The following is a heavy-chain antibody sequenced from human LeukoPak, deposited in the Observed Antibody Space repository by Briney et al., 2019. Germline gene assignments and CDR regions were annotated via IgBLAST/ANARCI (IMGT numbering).Heavy chain of an antibody. J-gene: IGHJ4*02. CDR3: AAWRGYDSGSFSGPLDY. Sequence: GGSLRLSCAASGFTFSRYPMHWVRQAPGKGLEWVAVVSYDGSIKSYADSVKGRFTISRDKPRNTLYLQMNSLRGEDTAIYYCAAWRGYDSGSFSGPLDYWGQGTLVLVSS. V-gene: IGHV3-30-3*01. D-gene: IGHD3-10*01. CDR1: GFTFSRYP. CDR2: VSYDGSIK.